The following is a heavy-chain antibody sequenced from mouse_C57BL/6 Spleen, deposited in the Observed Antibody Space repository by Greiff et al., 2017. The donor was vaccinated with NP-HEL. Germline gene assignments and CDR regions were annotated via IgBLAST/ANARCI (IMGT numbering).Heavy chain of an antibody. CDR2: IRNKANGYTT. V-gene: IGHV7-3*01. J-gene: IGHJ1*03. CDR1: GFTFTDYY. Sequence: DVMLVESGGGLVQPGGSLSLSCAASGFTFTDYYMSWVRQPPGKALEWLGFIRNKANGYTTEYSASVKGRFTISRDNSQSILYLQMNALRAEDSATYYCARYNYGSSDVYWYFDVWGTGTTVTVSS. D-gene: IGHD1-1*01. CDR3: ARYNYGSSDVYWYFDV.